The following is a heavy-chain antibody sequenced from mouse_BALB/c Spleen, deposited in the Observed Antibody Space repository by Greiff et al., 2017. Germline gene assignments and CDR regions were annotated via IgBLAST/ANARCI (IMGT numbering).Heavy chain of an antibody. CDR2: IWSGGST. V-gene: IGHV2-2*02. CDR1: GFSLTSYG. Sequence: QVQLKESGPGLVQPSQSLSITCTVSGFSLTSYGVHWVRQSPGKGLEWLGVIWSGGSTDYNAAFISRLSISKDNSKSQVFFKMNSLQANDTAIYYCASNYYGSSPWFAYWGQGTLVTVAA. D-gene: IGHD1-1*01. J-gene: IGHJ3*01. CDR3: ASNYYGSSPWFAY.